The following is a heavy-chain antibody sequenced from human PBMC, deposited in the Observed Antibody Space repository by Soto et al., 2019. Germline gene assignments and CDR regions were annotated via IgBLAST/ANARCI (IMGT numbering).Heavy chain of an antibody. D-gene: IGHD6-13*01. CDR3: AKDTAAAGTFDY. V-gene: IGHV3-23*01. Sequence: PGGSLRLSCAASGFTFSSYAMSWVRQAPGKGLEWVSAISGSGGSKYYADSVKGRFTISRDNSKNTLYLEMNSLRAEDTAVYYWAKDTAAAGTFDYWGQETLVT. CDR1: GFTFSSYA. J-gene: IGHJ4*02. CDR2: ISGSGGSK.